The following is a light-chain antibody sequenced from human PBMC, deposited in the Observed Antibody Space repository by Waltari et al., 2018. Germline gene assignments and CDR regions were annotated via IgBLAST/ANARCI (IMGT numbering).Light chain of an antibody. CDR2: AVT. CDR1: STHVAVENY. J-gene: IGLJ1*01. Sequence: QSALTQPPSVSGSPGQSITLSCHATSTHVAVENYVSWYQQHPGKAPNIMIDAVTNRPAGVSNRFSGSKSGNTASLTISGLQAEDEAEYYCSSYTSSNTLGFGTGTKVTVL. V-gene: IGLV2-14*03. CDR3: SSYTSSNTLG.